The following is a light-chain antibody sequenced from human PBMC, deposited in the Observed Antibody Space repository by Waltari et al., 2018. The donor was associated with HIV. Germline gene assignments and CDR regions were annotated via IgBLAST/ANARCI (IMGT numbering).Light chain of an antibody. V-gene: IGLV1-47*01. CDR1: SPNIGSNY. J-gene: IGLJ3*02. Sequence: QSVLTQPPSASGTPGRRVPISCSGSSPNIGSNYVSWYQQLPGTAPKLLIYRNNQRPSGVPARFSGSKSGTSASLAISGLRSEDEADYYCAAWDDSLSGQWVFGGGTKVTVL. CDR2: RNN. CDR3: AAWDDSLSGQWV.